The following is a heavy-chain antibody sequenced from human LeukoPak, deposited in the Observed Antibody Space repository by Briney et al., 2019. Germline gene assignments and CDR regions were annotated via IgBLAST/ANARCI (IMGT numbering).Heavy chain of an antibody. CDR1: GGSIGSYC. J-gene: IGHJ3*02. Sequence: SETLSLTCTVSGGSIGSYCWNWIRQPPRKGLEWIGYIYHTGTTNYNPSLKSRVTISVDTSKNHFSLKLSSVTAADTAVYYCARESTIFGVVKGDAFDIWGQGTMVTVSS. V-gene: IGHV4-59*01. D-gene: IGHD3-3*01. CDR2: IYHTGTT. CDR3: ARESTIFGVVKGDAFDI.